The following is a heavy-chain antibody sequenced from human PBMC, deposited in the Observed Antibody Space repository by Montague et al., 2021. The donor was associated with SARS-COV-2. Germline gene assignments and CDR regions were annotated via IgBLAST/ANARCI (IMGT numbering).Heavy chain of an antibody. D-gene: IGHD2-2*01. CDR1: GASFIAYY. CDR2: ISHSGST. J-gene: IGHJ6*02. Sequence: SETLSLTCAVYGASFIAYYWTWIRQPPGTGLEWIGEISHSGSTNYNPSLKSRVTISIDTSKNQFSLKLTSVTAADTAVYYCARFADRLLCIASYYGMDVWGQGTTVTVSS. V-gene: IGHV4-34*01. CDR3: ARFADRLLCIASYYGMDV.